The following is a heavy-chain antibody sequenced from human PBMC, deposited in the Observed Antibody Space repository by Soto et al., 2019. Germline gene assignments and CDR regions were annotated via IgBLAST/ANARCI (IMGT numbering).Heavy chain of an antibody. V-gene: IGHV4-30-4*01. CDR1: GGSISSGDYY. Sequence: SENLSLTYTCSGGSISSGDYYGSWIGQPPGKGLEWIGYIYYSGSTYYNPSLKSRVTISVDTSKSQFSLKLSSVTAADTAVYYCDRAVSLAYWGHTGRPEVWGQGLTVT. J-gene: IGHJ6*02. CDR2: IYYSGST. CDR3: DRAVSLAYWGHTGRPEV. D-gene: IGHD2-21*01.